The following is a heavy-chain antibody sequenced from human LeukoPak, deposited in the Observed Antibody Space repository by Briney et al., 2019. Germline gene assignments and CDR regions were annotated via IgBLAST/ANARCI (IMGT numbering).Heavy chain of an antibody. J-gene: IGHJ4*02. Sequence: GGSLRLSCAASGFIFSSNYMSWIRQAPGKGLEWVSVIYSGAGGGGTYYADSVKGRFTISRDNSKNTLYLQMSSLRAEDTAVYYCARDSTATGYFDSWGQGTLVTVSS. CDR2: IYSGAGGGGT. V-gene: IGHV3-53*01. D-gene: IGHD1-1*01. CDR3: ARDSTATGYFDS. CDR1: GFIFSSNY.